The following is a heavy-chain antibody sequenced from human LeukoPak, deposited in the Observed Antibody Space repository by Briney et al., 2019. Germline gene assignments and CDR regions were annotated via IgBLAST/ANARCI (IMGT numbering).Heavy chain of an antibody. V-gene: IGHV4-34*01. Sequence: SETLSLTCAVYGGSFSGYYWSWIRQPPGKGLEWIGEINHSGSTNYNPSLKSRVTISVDTSKNQFSLKLSSVTAADTAVYYCAGGLDYYSSGSYYNGSPDYWGQGTLVTVSS. D-gene: IGHD3-10*01. CDR2: INHSGST. CDR1: GGSFSGYY. J-gene: IGHJ4*02. CDR3: AGGLDYYSSGSYYNGSPDY.